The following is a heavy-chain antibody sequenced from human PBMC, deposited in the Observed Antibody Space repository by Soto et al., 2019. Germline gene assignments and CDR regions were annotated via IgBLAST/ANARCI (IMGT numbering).Heavy chain of an antibody. Sequence: GSLRLSCAASGFTFSSSSMNGVRQAPGNGLERVSSISSSSSYIYYADSVKGRFTISRDNAKNSLYLQMNSLRAEDTAVYYCARAGGYCSSTSCYSFDYWGQGTLVTVAS. J-gene: IGHJ4*02. V-gene: IGHV3-21*01. D-gene: IGHD2-2*03. CDR1: GFTFSSSS. CDR3: ARAGGYCSSTSCYSFDY. CDR2: ISSSSSYI.